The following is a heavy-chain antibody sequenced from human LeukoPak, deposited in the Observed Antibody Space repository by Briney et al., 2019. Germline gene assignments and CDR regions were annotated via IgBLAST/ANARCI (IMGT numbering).Heavy chain of an antibody. CDR1: GFTVSSNY. Sequence: GGSLRLSCAASGFTVSSNYMSWVRQAPGKGLEWVSVIYSGGSTYYADSVKGRITISRDNSKSMLYLQLDSLRTDDTAVYYCAKDPGQSVRGYYMEVWGKGTTVTVSS. CDR2: IYSGGST. D-gene: IGHD3-10*01. CDR3: AKDPGQSVRGYYMEV. J-gene: IGHJ6*03. V-gene: IGHV3-53*05.